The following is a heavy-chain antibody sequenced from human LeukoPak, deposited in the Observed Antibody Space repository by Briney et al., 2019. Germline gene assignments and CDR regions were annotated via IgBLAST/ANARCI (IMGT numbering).Heavy chain of an antibody. Sequence: PGGSLRLSCAASGFTFTTYAMSWVRQAPGKRLEWVSVIYSGGSTYYADSVKGRFTISRDNSKNTLYLQMNSLRAEDTAVYYCARTYSSGYYSTYYFDYWGQGTLVTVSS. CDR1: GFTFTTYA. CDR2: IYSGGST. D-gene: IGHD3-22*01. J-gene: IGHJ4*02. CDR3: ARTYSSGYYSTYYFDY. V-gene: IGHV3-53*01.